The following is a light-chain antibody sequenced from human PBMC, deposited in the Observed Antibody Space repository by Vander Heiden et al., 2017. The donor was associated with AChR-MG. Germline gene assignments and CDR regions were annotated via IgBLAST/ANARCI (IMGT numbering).Light chain of an antibody. J-gene: IGLJ2*01. CDR3: SSFASDTASVV. CDR2: EGT. CDR1: MSEAANYKP. Sequence: QSALAQPASVSGSPGQPITISCTGPMSEAANYKPVSWYQQHPGRAPRLIIYEGTRRPSGVSDRFSGSESGNTASLTISGLQAEDEAKYYCSSFASDTASVVFGGGTVVTVL. V-gene: IGLV2-23*01.